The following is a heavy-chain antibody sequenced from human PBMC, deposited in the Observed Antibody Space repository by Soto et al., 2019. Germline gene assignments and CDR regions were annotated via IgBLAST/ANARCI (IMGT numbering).Heavy chain of an antibody. Sequence: QVQLVESGGGLVQPGGSLRLSCAASGFTFGDYEMSWIRQAAGKGPEWVSFLSRSGNTIYYADSVKGRFSISRDNAEHSLYLKMESLRVEETATYFWARRSGWYEADVFDMWGQGTMVTVSA. CDR2: LSRSGNTI. D-gene: IGHD6-19*01. V-gene: IGHV3-11*01. CDR3: ARRSGWYEADVFDM. CDR1: GFTFGDYE. J-gene: IGHJ3*02.